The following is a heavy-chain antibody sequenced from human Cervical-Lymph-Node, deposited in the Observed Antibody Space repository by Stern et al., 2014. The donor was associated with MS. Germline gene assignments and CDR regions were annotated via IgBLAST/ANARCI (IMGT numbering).Heavy chain of an antibody. CDR2: ISWNSGSI. CDR1: GFTFDDYA. CDR3: ARGYQPLYYYYGMDV. Sequence: EVQLVESGGGLVQPGRSLRLSCAASGFTFDDYAMHWVRPAPGKGLEWVSGISWNSGSIGYAVSVKGRFTISRDNAKNSLYLQMNSLRAEDTALYYCARGYQPLYYYYGMDVWGQGTTVTVSS. J-gene: IGHJ6*02. D-gene: IGHD1-14*01. V-gene: IGHV3-9*01.